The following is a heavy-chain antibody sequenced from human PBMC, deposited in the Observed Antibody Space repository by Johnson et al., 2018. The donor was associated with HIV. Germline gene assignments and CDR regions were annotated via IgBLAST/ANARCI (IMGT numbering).Heavy chain of an antibody. CDR1: GFTFSNAW. V-gene: IGHV3-15*01. CDR3: TKNREPANYDALDI. D-gene: IGHD1-26*01. Sequence: MQLVESGGNVVQPGRSLRLSCAASGFTFSNAWMSWVRQAPGKGLEWVGRIKSKTDGGTTDYAAPVKGRFTISRDDSKNTLYLQMNSLTAEDTAVYYCTKNREPANYDALDIWGQGTMVTVSS. J-gene: IGHJ3*02. CDR2: IKSKTDGGTT.